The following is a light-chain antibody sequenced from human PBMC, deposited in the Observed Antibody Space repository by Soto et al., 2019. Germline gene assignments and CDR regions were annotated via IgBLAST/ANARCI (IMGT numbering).Light chain of an antibody. J-gene: IGKJ2*01. V-gene: IGKV3-20*01. CDR1: QSVRSNY. CDR3: QHYDGSPRT. CDR2: GVF. Sequence: ETVLTQSPGTVSLYPGERATLSCTTSQSVRSNYLAWYQQKPGQAPRLVVYGVFNRATGIPYRFSGSGSGTDVTLNDSRLETENSADYYCQHYDGSPRTFCQGTKLEI.